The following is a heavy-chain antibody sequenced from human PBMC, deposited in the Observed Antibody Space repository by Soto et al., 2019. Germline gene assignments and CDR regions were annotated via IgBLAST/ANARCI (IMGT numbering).Heavy chain of an antibody. Sequence: ASVKVSCKASGYTFTGYYRHWVRQAPGQGLEWMGWINPNSGGTNYAQKFQGWVTMTRDTSISTAYMELSRLRSDDTAVYYCARDSGSYYGAFDIWGQGTMVTV. CDR3: ARDSGSYYGAFDI. CDR2: INPNSGGT. CDR1: GYTFTGYY. D-gene: IGHD1-26*01. V-gene: IGHV1-2*04. J-gene: IGHJ3*02.